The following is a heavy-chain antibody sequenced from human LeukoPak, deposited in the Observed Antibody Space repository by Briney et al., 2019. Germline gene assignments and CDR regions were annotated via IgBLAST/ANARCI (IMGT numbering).Heavy chain of an antibody. V-gene: IGHV1-69*04. CDR3: AREPDNYYYGLDV. CDR2: IIPMLGIA. J-gene: IGHJ6*02. D-gene: IGHD3-9*01. CDR1: GGTFSSYA. Sequence: ASVKVSCKASGGTFSSYAINWVRQAPGQGLEWMGRIIPMLGIANYAQRFQDRVTINADKSTSTAYMKLSSLRSEDTAVYYCAREPDNYYYGLDVWGQGTTVTVSS.